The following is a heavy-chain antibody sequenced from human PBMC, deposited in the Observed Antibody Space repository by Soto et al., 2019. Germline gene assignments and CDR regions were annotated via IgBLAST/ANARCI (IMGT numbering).Heavy chain of an antibody. CDR1: GFTFSSYW. Sequence: EVQLVESGGGLVQPGGSLRLSCAASGFTFSSYWMSWVRQAPGKGLEWVANIKQDGSEKYYVDSVKGRFTISRENAKNSLYLQKNSLRAEDTAVYYCAREGYRKYNYYGMDVWGQGTTVTVSS. D-gene: IGHD5-18*01. V-gene: IGHV3-7*01. J-gene: IGHJ6*02. CDR2: IKQDGSEK. CDR3: AREGYRKYNYYGMDV.